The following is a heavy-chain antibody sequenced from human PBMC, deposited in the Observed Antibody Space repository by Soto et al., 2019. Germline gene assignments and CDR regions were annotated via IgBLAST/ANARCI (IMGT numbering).Heavy chain of an antibody. CDR3: ARGGYYDNVWKKLNYYGLDV. J-gene: IGHJ6*02. D-gene: IGHD3-16*01. CDR2: ISPYNDYT. Sequence: QVQLVQSAAEVKKPGASVKVSCKASGYTFIRYGITWVRQAPGQGLEWVGWISPYNDYTEDAQKFHGRVTMTTDTSTNTVNMALRGLRSDDTAVYYCARGGYYDNVWKKLNYYGLDVWGQGTTVTVSS. CDR1: GYTFIRYG. V-gene: IGHV1-18*01.